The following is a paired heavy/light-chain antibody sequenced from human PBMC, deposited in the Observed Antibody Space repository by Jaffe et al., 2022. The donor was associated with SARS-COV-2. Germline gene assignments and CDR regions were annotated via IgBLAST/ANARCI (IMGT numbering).Heavy chain of an antibody. CDR3: ARELYDGTGRYDY. V-gene: IGHV3-30*04. J-gene: IGHJ4*02. D-gene: IGHD3-22*01. CDR1: GFIFSDHA. CDR2: ISHDGKYE. Sequence: QGQLVESGGGVVQPGRSLRLSCEASGFIFSDHAMHWVRQAAGKGLEWVALISHDGKYENYDYSVTGRLSISRDNSKNTLYLQMDGLTTEDTAVYYCARELYDGTGRYDYWGRGTLVTVSS.
Light chain of an antibody. Sequence: VLTQSPGTLSLSPGERATLSCRASQSVSYSYLAWYQQKPGQAPKLLIHGASIRATGIPDRFSGSGSGTDFTLTISRLEPGDFAVYYCQHCGDSRFTFGPGTKVEIK. CDR2: GAS. CDR3: QHCGDSRFT. V-gene: IGKV3-20*01. CDR1: QSVSYSY. J-gene: IGKJ3*01.